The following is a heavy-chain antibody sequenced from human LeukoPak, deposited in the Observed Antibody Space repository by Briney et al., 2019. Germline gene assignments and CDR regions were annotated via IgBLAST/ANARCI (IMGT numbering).Heavy chain of an antibody. J-gene: IGHJ4*02. CDR2: IYYSGST. V-gene: IGHV4-31*03. CDR1: GGSTSSGGYY. D-gene: IGHD6-13*01. Sequence: SQTLSLTCTVSGGSTSSGGYYWSWIRQHPGKGLEWIGYIYYSGSTYYNPSLKSRVTISVDTSKNQFSLKLSSVTAADTAVYYCARDSGAAAGTIYYWGQGTLVTVSS. CDR3: ARDSGAAAGTIYY.